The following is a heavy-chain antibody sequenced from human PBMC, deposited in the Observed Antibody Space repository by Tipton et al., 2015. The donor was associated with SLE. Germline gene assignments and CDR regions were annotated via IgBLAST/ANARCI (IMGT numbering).Heavy chain of an antibody. CDR1: GGSISSGDYY. Sequence: TLSLTCTVSGGSISSGDYYWSWIRQPPGKGLEWIGYIYYSGSTNYNPSLKSRVTISVDTSKNQFSLKLSSVTAADTAVYYCARDSWSGIAPGGLDVWGQGTTVTVSS. J-gene: IGHJ6*02. D-gene: IGHD6-13*01. CDR2: IYYSGST. CDR3: ARDSWSGIAPGGLDV. V-gene: IGHV4-61*08.